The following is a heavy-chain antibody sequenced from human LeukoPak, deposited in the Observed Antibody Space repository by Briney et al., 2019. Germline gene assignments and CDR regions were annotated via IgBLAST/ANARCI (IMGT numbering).Heavy chain of an antibody. CDR2: INPNSGGT. CDR1: GYTFTGYY. J-gene: IGHJ4*02. V-gene: IGHV1-2*02. Sequence: ASVTVSCTASGYTFTGYYMHWVRQAPGQGLEWMGWINPNSGGTNYAQKFQGRVTMTRDTSISTAYMELSRLRSDDTAVYYCARAPYYYDSSGYYYDYWGQGTLVTVSS. CDR3: ARAPYYYDSSGYYYDY. D-gene: IGHD3-22*01.